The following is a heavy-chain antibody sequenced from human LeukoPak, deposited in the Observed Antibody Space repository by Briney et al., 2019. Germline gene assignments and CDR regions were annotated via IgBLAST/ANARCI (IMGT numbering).Heavy chain of an antibody. D-gene: IGHD3-3*01. CDR1: GGSISSYY. CDR2: IYYSGST. Sequence: SETLSLTCTASGGSISSYYWSWIRQPPGKGLEWIGYIYYSGSTNYNPSLKSRVTISVDTSKNQFSLKLSSVTAADTAVYYCARQTRFLEWSDAFDIWGQGTMVTVSS. CDR3: ARQTRFLEWSDAFDI. J-gene: IGHJ3*02. V-gene: IGHV4-59*01.